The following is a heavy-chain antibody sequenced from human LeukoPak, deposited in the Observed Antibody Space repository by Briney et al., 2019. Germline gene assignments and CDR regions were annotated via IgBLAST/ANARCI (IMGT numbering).Heavy chain of an antibody. D-gene: IGHD1-26*01. CDR2: ISLCGLT. V-gene: IGHV4-4*02. J-gene: IGHJ4*02. Sequence: SETLSLACGVSGGSISSTNWYSWVRQPPGQGLEWIGEISLCGLTNYNPSLKSRVTISVDTSENQFSLKLSSVTAADTAVFYCARHSEGATRFDYWGQGTLVTVSS. CDR1: GGSISSTNW. CDR3: ARHSEGATRFDY.